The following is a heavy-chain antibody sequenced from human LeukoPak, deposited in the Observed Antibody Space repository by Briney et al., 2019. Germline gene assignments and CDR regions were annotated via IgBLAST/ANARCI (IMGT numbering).Heavy chain of an antibody. CDR1: GGSIRRTNYY. CDR2: IHYSGST. CDR3: VAAPRRVYFDF. D-gene: IGHD6-25*01. J-gene: IGHJ4*02. Sequence: SETLSLTCTVSGGSIRRTNYYWGWIRQSPGKGLEWIGSIHYSGSTYNNPSLKSRVTISVDTSKNQFSLKLSSVTAADTAVYSCVAAPRRVYFDFWGQGTLVTVSS. V-gene: IGHV4-39*01.